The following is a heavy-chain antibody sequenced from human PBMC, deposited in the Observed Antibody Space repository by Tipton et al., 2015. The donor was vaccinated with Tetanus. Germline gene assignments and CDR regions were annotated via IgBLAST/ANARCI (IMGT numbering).Heavy chain of an antibody. CDR1: GGSISSYY. CDR2: IYYSGST. D-gene: IGHD6-13*01. CDR3: ARGGIAAAGGRLDY. V-gene: IGHV4-59*01. J-gene: IGHJ4*02. Sequence: LRLSCTVSGGSISSYYWSWIRQPPGKGLEWIGYIYYSGSTNYNPSLKSRVTISVDTSKNQFSLKLSSVTAADTAVYYCARGGIAAAGGRLDYWGQGTLVTVSS.